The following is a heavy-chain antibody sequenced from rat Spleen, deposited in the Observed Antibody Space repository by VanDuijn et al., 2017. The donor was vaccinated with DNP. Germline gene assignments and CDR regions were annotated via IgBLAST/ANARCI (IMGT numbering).Heavy chain of an antibody. CDR1: GFTFSAFY. D-gene: IGHD1-12*03. V-gene: IGHV5-20*01. J-gene: IGHJ4*01. Sequence: EVQLVESGGDLVQPGRSLKLSCAASGFTFSAFYMAWVRQAPTKGLEWVASISYDGTTTYYRDSVRGRFTISRDNARSSLYLQMDSLRSEDTATYYCTTWGWLLGLDAWGEGISVTVSS. CDR3: TTWGWLLGLDA. CDR2: ISYDGTTT.